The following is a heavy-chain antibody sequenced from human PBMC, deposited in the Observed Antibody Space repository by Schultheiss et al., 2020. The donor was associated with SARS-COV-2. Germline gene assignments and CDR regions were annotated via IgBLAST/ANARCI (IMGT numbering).Heavy chain of an antibody. D-gene: IGHD3-10*01. CDR2: IYYNGNT. CDR1: GGSISSGGYY. V-gene: IGHV4-61*08. CDR3: ARIGMVRAVRDAFDT. J-gene: IGHJ3*02. Sequence: SQTLSLTCTVSGGSISSGGYYWSWIRQPPGQGLEWIGYIYYNGNTNYNPSLKSRVTTSLDTSKNQFSLRLSSVTAADTALYYCARIGMVRAVRDAFDTWGQGTMVTVSS.